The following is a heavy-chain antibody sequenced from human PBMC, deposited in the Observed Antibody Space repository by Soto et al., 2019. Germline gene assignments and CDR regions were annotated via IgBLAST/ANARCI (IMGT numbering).Heavy chain of an antibody. CDR2: ISAYNGNT. V-gene: IGHV1-18*01. CDR1: GYDFINYG. D-gene: IGHD3-22*01. CDR3: ARDDRPYDSSGYPRYYFDY. Sequence: ASVKVSCKASGYDFINYGFNWVRQAPGQGLEWMGWISAYNGNTNYARNLQGRVTMTTDTATSTAYMELGSLRSEDTAVYYCARDDRPYDSSGYPRYYFDYWGQGTLVTVSS. J-gene: IGHJ4*02.